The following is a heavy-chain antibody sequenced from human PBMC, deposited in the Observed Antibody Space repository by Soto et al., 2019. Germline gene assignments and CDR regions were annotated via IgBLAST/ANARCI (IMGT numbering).Heavy chain of an antibody. CDR1: GGSISSGDYY. D-gene: IGHD4-17*01. CDR3: ARQAVTTAVGWCDP. V-gene: IGHV4-30-4*01. J-gene: IGHJ5*02. Sequence: QVQLQESGPGLVKPSQTLSLTCTVSGGSISSGDYYWSWIRQPPGKGLEWIGYIYYSGSTYYNPSLKSRVTISVDTSKNQFPLKLSAVTAADTAVYYCARQAVTTAVGWCDPGGQGTLVTVSP. CDR2: IYYSGST.